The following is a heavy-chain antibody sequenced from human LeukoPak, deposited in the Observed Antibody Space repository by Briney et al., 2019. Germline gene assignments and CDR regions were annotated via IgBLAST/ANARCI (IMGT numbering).Heavy chain of an antibody. V-gene: IGHV4-59*12. D-gene: IGHD3-22*01. CDR1: GGSISSYY. J-gene: IGHJ4*02. CDR2: IYYSGST. CDR3: ARGLEDYDSSGYYDY. Sequence: PSETLSLTCTVSGGSISSYYWSWIRQPPGKGLEWIGYIYYSGSTNYNPSLKSRVTISVDTSKNQFSLRLSSVTAADTAVYYCARGLEDYDSSGYYDYWGQGTLVTVSS.